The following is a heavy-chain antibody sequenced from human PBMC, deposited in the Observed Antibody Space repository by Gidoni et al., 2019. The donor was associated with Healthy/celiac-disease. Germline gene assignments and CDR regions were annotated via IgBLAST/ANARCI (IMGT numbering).Heavy chain of an antibody. J-gene: IGHJ5*02. V-gene: IGHV3-23*01. CDR2: SSGSGGST. CDR1: GFTFSSYA. CDR3: AKDLGRDGYNLGWFDP. Sequence: EVQLLESGGGLVQPGGSLRLSCSASGFTFSSYAMSWVRQAPGKGLGWVSASSGSGGSTYYADSVKGRFTISRDNSKNTLYLQMNSLRAEDTAVYYCAKDLGRDGYNLGWFDPWGQGTLVTVSS. D-gene: IGHD5-12*01.